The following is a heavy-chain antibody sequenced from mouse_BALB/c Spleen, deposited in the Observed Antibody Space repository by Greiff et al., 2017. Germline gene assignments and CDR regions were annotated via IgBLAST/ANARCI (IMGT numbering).Heavy chain of an antibody. V-gene: IGHV2-4-1*01. CDR1: GFSLTSYG. J-gene: IGHJ3*01. Sequence: QVHVKQSGPGLVQPSQSLSITCTVSGFSLTSYGVHWVRQSPGKGLEWLGVIWSGGSTDYNAAFISRLSISKDNSKSQVFFKMNSLQADDTAIYYWASGGGYFAWFAYWGQGTLVTVSA. CDR3: ASGGGYFAWFAY. CDR2: IWSGGST. D-gene: IGHD2-3*01.